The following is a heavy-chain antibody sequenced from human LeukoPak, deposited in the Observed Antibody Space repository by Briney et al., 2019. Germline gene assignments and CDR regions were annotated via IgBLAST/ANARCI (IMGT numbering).Heavy chain of an antibody. CDR2: LNGNGGST. CDR3: AKILWVAAAGNWYFDL. Sequence: PGGSLRLSCAASGFTFSSYAMGWVRQVAGKGLEWVSTLNGNGGSTYYADSVEGRFTISRDNSRDTLYLQMNSLRAEDTAVYYCAKILWVAAAGNWYFDLWGRGTQVTVSS. D-gene: IGHD6-13*01. J-gene: IGHJ2*01. V-gene: IGHV3-23*01. CDR1: GFTFSSYA.